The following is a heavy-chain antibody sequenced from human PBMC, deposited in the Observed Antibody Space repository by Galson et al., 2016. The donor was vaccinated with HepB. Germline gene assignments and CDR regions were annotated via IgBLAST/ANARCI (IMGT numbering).Heavy chain of an antibody. CDR1: GFTFSGSS. D-gene: IGHD3-16*01. V-gene: IGHV3-21*01. Sequence: SLRLSCAASGFTFSGSSMSWVRQAPGKGLEWVSSISRGSSYIYYAASVKGRFTVSRNNAWNSLSLQMHSLRAEDTSIYYCARDVRVWGNWRFDYWGRGTLVTVS. CDR3: ARDVRVWGNWRFDY. CDR2: ISRGSSYI. J-gene: IGHJ4*02.